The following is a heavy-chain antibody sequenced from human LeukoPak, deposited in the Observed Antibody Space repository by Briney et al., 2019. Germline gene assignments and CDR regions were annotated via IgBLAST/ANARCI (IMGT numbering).Heavy chain of an antibody. CDR2: ISSSSSTI. CDR3: ARGNRWLVFYYYGMDV. Sequence: PGGSLRLSCAASGFTFSSHSMNWLRQAPGKGLEWVSYISSSSSTIYYADSVKGRFTISRDNAKNSLYLQMNSLRAEDTAVYYCARGNRWLVFYYYGMDVWGQGTTVTVSS. D-gene: IGHD6-19*01. CDR1: GFTFSSHS. V-gene: IGHV3-48*01. J-gene: IGHJ6*02.